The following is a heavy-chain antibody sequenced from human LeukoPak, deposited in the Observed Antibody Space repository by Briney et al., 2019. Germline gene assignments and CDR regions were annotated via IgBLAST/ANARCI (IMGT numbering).Heavy chain of an antibody. CDR3: AKDQELWFEPIYYYYGMDV. D-gene: IGHD3-10*01. CDR2: ISGSGGST. CDR1: GFTFSSYA. J-gene: IGHJ6*02. Sequence: GRSLRLSCAASGFTFSSYATSWVRQAPGKGLEWVSAISGSGGSTYYADSVKGRFTISRDNSKNTLYLQMNSLRAEDTAVYYCAKDQELWFEPIYYYYGMDVWGQGTTVTVSS. V-gene: IGHV3-23*01.